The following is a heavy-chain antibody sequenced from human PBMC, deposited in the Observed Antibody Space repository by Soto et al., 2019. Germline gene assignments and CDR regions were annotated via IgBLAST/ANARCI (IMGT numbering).Heavy chain of an antibody. CDR2: IYYSGST. CDR3: ARSRGPGTYPHDFQP. CDR1: GGSISSGGYY. V-gene: IGHV4-31*03. D-gene: IGHD1-26*01. Sequence: QVQLQESGPGLVKPSQTLSLTCTASGGSISSGGYYWSWMRQHPGKGLEWIGYIYYSGSTYYNPSLKSRVTISVDTSNNQSSLKLSSVTAADTAVYYCARSRGPGTYPHDFQPWGQGTLVTVSS. J-gene: IGHJ1*01.